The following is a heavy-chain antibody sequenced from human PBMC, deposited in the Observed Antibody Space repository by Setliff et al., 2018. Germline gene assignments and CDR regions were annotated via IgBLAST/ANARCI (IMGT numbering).Heavy chain of an antibody. Sequence: GESLKISCKGSGYNFASYWIAWVRQMPGKGLEWMGIIYPDDSDTRYSPSFQGQVTISADKSVSTAYLQWSSLKASDTAIYYCARHRGRAAAGTCFDIWGQGTLVTVS. J-gene: IGHJ4*02. D-gene: IGHD6-13*01. CDR3: ARHRGRAAAGTCFDI. CDR1: GYNFASYW. V-gene: IGHV5-51*01. CDR2: IYPDDSDT.